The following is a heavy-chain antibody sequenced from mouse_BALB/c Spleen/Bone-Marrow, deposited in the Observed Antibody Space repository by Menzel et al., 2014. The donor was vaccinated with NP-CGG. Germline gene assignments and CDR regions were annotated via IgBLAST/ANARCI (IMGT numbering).Heavy chain of an antibody. CDR3: ARRLRYYAMDY. Sequence: VQRVELGPGLVQPSQSLSITSTVSGFSLTSYGVHWVRQSPGKGLEWLGVIWSGGSKDYNAAFISRLSISKDNSKSQVFFKMNSLQANDTAIYYCARRLRYYAMDYWGQGTSVTVSS. V-gene: IGHV2-2*02. D-gene: IGHD2-2*01. CDR2: IWSGGSK. J-gene: IGHJ4*01. CDR1: GFSLTSYG.